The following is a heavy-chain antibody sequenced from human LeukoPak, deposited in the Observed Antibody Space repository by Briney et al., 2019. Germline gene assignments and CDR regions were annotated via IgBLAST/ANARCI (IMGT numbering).Heavy chain of an antibody. J-gene: IGHJ4*02. CDR1: GYSFSSYG. Sequence: EASVTVSCKASGYSFSSYGIAWVRQAPGQGLEWMGWISVYNGNTNYAQKLQGRVTMTTDTSTSTAYMELRSLRSDDTAVYYCARGYSSGYYRYFDYWGQGTLVTVSS. V-gene: IGHV1-18*01. CDR3: ARGYSSGYYRYFDY. CDR2: ISVYNGNT. D-gene: IGHD3-22*01.